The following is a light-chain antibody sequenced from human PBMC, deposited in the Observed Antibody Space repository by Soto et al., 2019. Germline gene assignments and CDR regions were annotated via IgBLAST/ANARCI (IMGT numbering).Light chain of an antibody. CDR3: MQALQTPYT. CDR1: QSLLHSNGYSY. J-gene: IGKJ2*01. V-gene: IGKV2-28*01. Sequence: DIVMTQSPLSLPVTPGEPASISCRSSQSLLHSNGYSYLDWYLQKSGQSPQLLIYLGSSRASGVPDRFSGSGSGTDFTLKISRVEAEDVGVYYCMQALQTPYTFGQGTKLEIK. CDR2: LGS.